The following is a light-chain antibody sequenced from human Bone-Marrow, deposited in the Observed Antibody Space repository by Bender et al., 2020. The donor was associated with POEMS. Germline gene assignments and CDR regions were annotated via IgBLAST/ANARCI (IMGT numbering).Light chain of an antibody. J-gene: IGLJ3*02. CDR3: QSYDSSLSGFWV. V-gene: IGLV1-40*01. CDR2: ANN. CDR1: SSNIGARYD. Sequence: QSVLTQPPSVSGAPGQRVTISCTGSSSNIGARYDVHWYQQLPGTAPKLLIYANNNRPSGVPDRFSGSRSGTSASLAITGLRAEDEAGYYCQSYDSSLSGFWVFGGGTKLTVL.